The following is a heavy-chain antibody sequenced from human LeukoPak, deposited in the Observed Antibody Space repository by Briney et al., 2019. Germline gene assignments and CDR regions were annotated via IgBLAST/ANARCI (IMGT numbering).Heavy chain of an antibody. CDR3: ARDLVTDILTGYHTYPGFDY. D-gene: IGHD3-9*01. CDR1: GFIFSNYA. CDR2: ISGSGDTT. Sequence: PGGSLRLSCATSGFIFSNYAVNWVRQAPGKGLEWASIISGSGDTTYYADSVKGRFTISRDNAKNSLYLQMNSLRAEDTAVYYCARDLVTDILTGYHTYPGFDYWGQGTLVTVSS. V-gene: IGHV3-21*01. J-gene: IGHJ4*02.